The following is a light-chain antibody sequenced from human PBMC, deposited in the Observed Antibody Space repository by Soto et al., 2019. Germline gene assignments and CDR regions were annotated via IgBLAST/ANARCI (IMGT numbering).Light chain of an antibody. CDR3: SSYTTSSTHVV. CDR1: SSDVGSSNY. J-gene: IGLJ2*01. CDR2: DVS. Sequence: QSALTQPASVSGSPGQSITISCTGTSSDVGSSNYVSWYQQYPGKAPTLMIYDVSNRPSGVSYRFSGSKSGNTASLTISGLQAEDEADYYCSSYTTSSTHVVFGGGTKVTVL. V-gene: IGLV2-14*01.